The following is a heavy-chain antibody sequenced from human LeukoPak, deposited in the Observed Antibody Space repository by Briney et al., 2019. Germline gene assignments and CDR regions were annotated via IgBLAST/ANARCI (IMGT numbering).Heavy chain of an antibody. Sequence: SETLSLTCTVSGGSISSYYWSWIRQPPGKGLEWIGYIYYSGSTNYNPSLKSRVTISVDTSKNQFSLKLSSVTAADTAVYYCARADSRYSSGRYGNWFDPWGQGTLVTVSS. CDR1: GGSISSYY. D-gene: IGHD6-19*01. CDR2: IYYSGST. J-gene: IGHJ5*02. V-gene: IGHV4-59*08. CDR3: ARADSRYSSGRYGNWFDP.